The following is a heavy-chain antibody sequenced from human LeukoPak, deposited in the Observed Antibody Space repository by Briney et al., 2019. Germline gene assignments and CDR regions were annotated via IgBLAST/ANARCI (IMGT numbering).Heavy chain of an antibody. CDR3: YGSGLGREFQVD. D-gene: IGHD3-10*01. CDR1: GYTLTDLS. J-gene: IGHJ4*02. V-gene: IGHV1-24*01. Sequence: ASVNVSCTVSGYTLTDLSMHWVRQAPGQGLEWRGRFHPEDGETIYAQKFQGRVTMTEYTSTDTASMELCTLRSEDTAVYYCYGSGLGREFQVDWGQGTLVSVSS. CDR2: FHPEDGET.